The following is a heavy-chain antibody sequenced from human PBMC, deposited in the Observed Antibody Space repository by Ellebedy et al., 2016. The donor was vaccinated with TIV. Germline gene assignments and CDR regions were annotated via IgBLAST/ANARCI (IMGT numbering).Heavy chain of an antibody. CDR2: INLGIGDK. V-gene: IGHV1-3*01. CDR1: GYIFTTYA. Sequence: AASVKVSCKTSGYIFTTYAMHWVRQAPGQSLEWMGWINLGIGDKKYSQNFQGRLTIHSDASASTVYMELSSLRSGDTAVYFFARGYSYEFDDWGQGTLVTVSS. D-gene: IGHD5-18*01. J-gene: IGHJ4*02. CDR3: ARGYSYEFDD.